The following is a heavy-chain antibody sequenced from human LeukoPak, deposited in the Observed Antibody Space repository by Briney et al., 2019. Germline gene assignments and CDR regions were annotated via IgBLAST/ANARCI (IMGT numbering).Heavy chain of an antibody. CDR1: GFTFSSYA. D-gene: IGHD5-18*01. CDR3: ARDHLQLWSSFDY. Sequence: GGSLRLSCAASGFTFSSYAMHWVRQAPGKGLEWVAVISYEGSNKYYADSVKGRLTISRDNSKNTLYLQMNSLRAEDTAVYYCARDHLQLWSSFDYWGQGTLVTVSS. V-gene: IGHV3-30-3*01. J-gene: IGHJ4*02. CDR2: ISYEGSNK.